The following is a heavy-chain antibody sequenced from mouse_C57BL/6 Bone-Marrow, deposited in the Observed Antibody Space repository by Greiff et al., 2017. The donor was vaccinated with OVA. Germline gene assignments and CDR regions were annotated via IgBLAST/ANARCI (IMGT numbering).Heavy chain of an antibody. CDR3: PYGNYAMDY. Sequence: VQLQQSGAELARPGASVKLSCKASGYTFTSYGISWVKQRTGQGLEWIGEIYPRSGNTYYNEKFKGKATLTADKSSSPAYMELRSLTSEDSAVYFCPYGNYAMDYWGQGTSVTVSS. V-gene: IGHV1-81*01. J-gene: IGHJ4*01. CDR1: GYTFTSYG. CDR2: IYPRSGNT. D-gene: IGHD2-1*01.